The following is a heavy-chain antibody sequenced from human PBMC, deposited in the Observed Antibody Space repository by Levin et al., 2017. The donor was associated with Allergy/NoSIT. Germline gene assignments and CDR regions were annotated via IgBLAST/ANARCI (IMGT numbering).Heavy chain of an antibody. CDR1: GFTFDDYT. CDR3: AKDRSSSSWNYYFDY. D-gene: IGHD6-13*01. V-gene: IGHV3-43*01. J-gene: IGHJ4*02. CDR2: ISWDGGST. Sequence: PGGSLRLSCAASGFTFDDYTMHWVRQAPGKGLEWVSLISWDGGSTYYADSVKGRFTISRDNSKNSLYLQMNSLRTEDTALYYCAKDRSSSSWNYYFDYWGQGTLVTVSS.